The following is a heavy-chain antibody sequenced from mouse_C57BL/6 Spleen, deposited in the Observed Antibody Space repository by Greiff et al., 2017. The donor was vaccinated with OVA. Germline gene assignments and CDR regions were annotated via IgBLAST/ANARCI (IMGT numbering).Heavy chain of an antibody. CDR3: AREGVPYYYFEY. CDR2: IHPNSGST. D-gene: IGHD6-5*01. CDR1: GYTFTSYW. Sequence: QVQLQQPGAELVKPGASVKLSCKASGYTFTSYWMHWVKQRPGQGLEWIGMIHPNSGSTNYNEKFKSKATLTVDKSSSTAYMQLSSLTSEDSAVYYCAREGVPYYYFEYWGQGTTLTVSS. J-gene: IGHJ2*01. V-gene: IGHV1-64*01.